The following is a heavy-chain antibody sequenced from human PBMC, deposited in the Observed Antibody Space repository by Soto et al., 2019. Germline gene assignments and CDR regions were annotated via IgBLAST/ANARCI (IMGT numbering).Heavy chain of an antibody. CDR3: ASVSSWPYYYCYGMDV. J-gene: IGHJ6*02. CDR2: IYPGDSDT. V-gene: IGHV5-51*01. Sequence: PGESLKISCKGSGYSFTSYWIGWVRQMPGKGLEWMGIIYPGDSDTRYSPSFQGQVTISADKSISTAYLQWSSLKASDTTMYYCASVSSWPYYYCYGMDVWGQGTTVTVSS. D-gene: IGHD6-13*01. CDR1: GYSFTSYW.